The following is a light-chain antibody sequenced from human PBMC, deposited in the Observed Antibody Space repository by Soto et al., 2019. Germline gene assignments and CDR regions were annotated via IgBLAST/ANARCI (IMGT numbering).Light chain of an antibody. CDR1: QAINGS. Sequence: DIQITQSPPSLSASVGDTVTITCRASQAINGSLAWYQQKPGEVPKLLIYHASTLQPGVPSRFSGGGSGADYTLTISSLQPEDVATYFCQHYKSALFVFGPGSKVNIK. V-gene: IGKV1-27*01. J-gene: IGKJ3*01. CDR2: HAS. CDR3: QHYKSALFV.